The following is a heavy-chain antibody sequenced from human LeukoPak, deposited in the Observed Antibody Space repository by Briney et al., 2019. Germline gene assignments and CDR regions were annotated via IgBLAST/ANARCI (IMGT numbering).Heavy chain of an antibody. J-gene: IGHJ4*02. CDR2: IYYSGST. Sequence: SETLSLTCSVSGGSISSNSYYWGWIRQPPGKGLEWIGSIYYSGSTYYNPSLKSRLTISVDTSKNQFSLRLSSVTAADTAVYYCARSRDSSALLFDYWGQGTLVTVSS. CDR3: ARSRDSSALLFDY. CDR1: GGSISSNSYY. V-gene: IGHV4-39*07. D-gene: IGHD6-25*01.